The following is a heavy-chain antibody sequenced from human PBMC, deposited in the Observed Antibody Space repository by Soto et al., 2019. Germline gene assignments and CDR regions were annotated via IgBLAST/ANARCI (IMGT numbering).Heavy chain of an antibody. Sequence: SLRLSCAASGFSFSTYAMTWVRQAPGKGLEWVSGISGNSGSTYYADSVKGRFTVSRDNSENTLYLQMSSLRAEDTAIYYCAKYLLKDSSSIFDSWGQGTLVTVSS. CDR1: GFSFSTYA. D-gene: IGHD1-26*01. V-gene: IGHV3-23*01. CDR2: ISGNSGST. J-gene: IGHJ4*02. CDR3: AKYLLKDSSSIFDS.